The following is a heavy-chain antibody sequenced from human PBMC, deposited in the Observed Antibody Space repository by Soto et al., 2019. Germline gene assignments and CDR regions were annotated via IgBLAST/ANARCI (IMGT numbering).Heavy chain of an antibody. CDR2: INAGNGNT. J-gene: IGHJ4*02. D-gene: IGHD3-22*01. V-gene: IGHV1-3*01. Sequence: ASVKVSCQASGYTFTGYAMHWVRQAPGQRLEWMGWINAGNGNTKYSQKFQGRVTITRDTSASTAYMELSSLRSEDTAVYYCAKEADISGYYPDYWGQGTQVTVSS. CDR3: AKEADISGYYPDY. CDR1: GYTFTGYA.